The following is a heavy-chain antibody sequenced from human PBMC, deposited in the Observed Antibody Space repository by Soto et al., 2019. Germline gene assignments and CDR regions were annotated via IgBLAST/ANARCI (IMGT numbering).Heavy chain of an antibody. CDR3: ARDERVEGRLEY. J-gene: IGHJ4*02. CDR1: GYTFTRYG. D-gene: IGHD3-3*01. Sequence: QVQLVQSGAEVKKPGASVKVSCKASGYTFTRYGISWVRQAPGQGLEWMGWMSADNGNTYYAQKFQGRVTMTTDTSTSTAYMELRSLRSEDTAVYYCARDERVEGRLEYWGQGTLVTVSS. CDR2: MSADNGNT. V-gene: IGHV1-18*01.